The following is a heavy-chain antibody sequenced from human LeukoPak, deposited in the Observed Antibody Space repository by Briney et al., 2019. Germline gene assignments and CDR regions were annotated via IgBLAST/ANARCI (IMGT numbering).Heavy chain of an antibody. CDR1: GGSFSGYY. CDR2: IYHSGST. J-gene: IGHJ4*02. CDR3: ARDRAYVLGGRIDY. D-gene: IGHD2-8*01. Sequence: SETLSLTCAVYGGSFSGYYWSWIRQPPGKGLEWIGEIYHSGSTNYNPSLKSRVTISVDKSKNQFSLKLSSVTAADTAVYYCARDRAYVLGGRIDYWGQGTLVTVSS. V-gene: IGHV4-34*01.